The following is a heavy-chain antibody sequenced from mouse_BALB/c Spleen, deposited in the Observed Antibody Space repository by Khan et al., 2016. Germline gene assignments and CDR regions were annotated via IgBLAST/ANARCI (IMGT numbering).Heavy chain of an antibody. CDR1: GFDFSRYW. D-gene: IGHD1-1*01. CDR3: ARLGYYGYLDY. Sequence: EVQLQESGGGLVQPGGSLNLSCAASGFDFSRYWMSWARQAPGKGQEWIGEINPGSSTINYTPSLTDKFIISRDNAKNTLYLQMSKVRSEDTALYYCARLGYYGYLDYWGQGTTLTVSS. V-gene: IGHV4-2*02. CDR2: INPGSSTI. J-gene: IGHJ2*01.